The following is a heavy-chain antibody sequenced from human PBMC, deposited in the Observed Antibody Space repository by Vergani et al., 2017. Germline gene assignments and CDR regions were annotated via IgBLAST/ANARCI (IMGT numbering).Heavy chain of an antibody. CDR2: ISGSGVSA. CDR3: AKQYFVSGNYLFDY. V-gene: IGHV3-23*04. J-gene: IGHJ4*02. CDR1: GFDFSSYI. D-gene: IGHD3-10*01. Sequence: QLVESGGGWVQPGGSLRLSCVVSGFDFSSYIMNWVRQAPGKGLEWVSGISGSGVSAYYTDSVKGRFTISRDNSKNMLFLQMNNLRTEDTAIYYCAKQYFVSGNYLFDYWGQGTLVTVSS.